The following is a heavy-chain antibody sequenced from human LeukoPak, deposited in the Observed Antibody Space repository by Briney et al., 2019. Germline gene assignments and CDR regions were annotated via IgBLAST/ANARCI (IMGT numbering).Heavy chain of an antibody. V-gene: IGHV3-30*18. Sequence: GGSLRLSCAASGFTFSSDGMHWVRQAPGKGLEWVAVISYDGSNKYYADSVKGRFTISRDNSKNTLYLQMNSLRAEDTAVYYCAKVKQWLAHCFDYWGQGTLVTVSS. CDR3: AKVKQWLAHCFDY. D-gene: IGHD6-19*01. CDR2: ISYDGSNK. J-gene: IGHJ4*02. CDR1: GFTFSSDG.